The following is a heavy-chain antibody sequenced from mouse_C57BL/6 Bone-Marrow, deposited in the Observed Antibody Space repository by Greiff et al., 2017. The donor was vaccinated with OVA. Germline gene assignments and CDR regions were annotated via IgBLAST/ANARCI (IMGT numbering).Heavy chain of an antibody. V-gene: IGHV2-2*01. Sequence: VQLQQSGPGLVQPSQSLSITCTVSGFSLTSYGVHWVRQSPGKGLEWLGVIWSGGSTDYNAAFISRLSISKDNSKSQVFFKMNSLQADDTAIYDCARKTATYGSSPYWYFDVWGTGTTVTVSS. J-gene: IGHJ1*03. CDR1: GFSLTSYG. CDR2: IWSGGST. D-gene: IGHD1-1*01. CDR3: ARKTATYGSSPYWYFDV.